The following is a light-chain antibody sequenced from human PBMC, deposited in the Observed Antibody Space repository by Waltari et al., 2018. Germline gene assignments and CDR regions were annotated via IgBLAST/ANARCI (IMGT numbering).Light chain of an antibody. J-gene: IGKJ5*01. CDR2: DAS. Sequence: DIQMTQSPYSLSASVRDRVTITCWAGQSISVYLNWYQQRPGKAPKLLIYDASTLQSGVPSRFSGSGSGTDFTLTISSLQPEDFATYYCQQSYSTPATFGQGTRLEIK. CDR3: QQSYSTPAT. V-gene: IGKV1-39*01. CDR1: QSISVY.